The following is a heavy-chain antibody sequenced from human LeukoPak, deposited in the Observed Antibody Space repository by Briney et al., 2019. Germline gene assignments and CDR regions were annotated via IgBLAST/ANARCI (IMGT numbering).Heavy chain of an antibody. CDR3: ARDRGYCSGGSCYENDY. Sequence: GGSLRLSCAASGFTFSSYSMNWVRRAPGKGLEWVSSISSSSSYIYYADSVKGRFTISRDNAKNSLYLQMNSLRAEDTAVYYCARDRGYCSGGSCYENDYWGQGTLVTVSS. D-gene: IGHD2-15*01. J-gene: IGHJ4*02. CDR1: GFTFSSYS. CDR2: ISSSSSYI. V-gene: IGHV3-21*01.